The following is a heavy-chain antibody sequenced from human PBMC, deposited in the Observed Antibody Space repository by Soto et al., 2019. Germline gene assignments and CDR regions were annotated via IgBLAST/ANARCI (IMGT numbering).Heavy chain of an antibody. V-gene: IGHV3-23*01. Sequence: SLRLSCAASGFTFSSYAMSWVRQAPGKGLEWVSAISGSGGSTYYADSVKGRFTISRDNSKNTLYLQMNSLRAEDTAVYYCAKDKEGLRYFDWPQFDYWGQGTLVTVSS. CDR1: GFTFSSYA. CDR3: AKDKEGLRYFDWPQFDY. CDR2: ISGSGGST. J-gene: IGHJ4*02. D-gene: IGHD3-9*01.